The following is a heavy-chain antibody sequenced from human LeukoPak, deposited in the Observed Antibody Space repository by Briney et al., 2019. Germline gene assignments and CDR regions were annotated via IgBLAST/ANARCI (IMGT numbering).Heavy chain of an antibody. CDR1: GFTFGDYA. CDR2: IRSKAYGGTT. Sequence: GGSLRLSCTASGFTFGDYAMSWFRQAPGKGLEWVGFIRSKAYGGTTEYAASVKGRFTISRDDSKSIAYLQMNSLKTEDTAVYYCISHRTVTKRDYFDYWGQGTLVTVSS. J-gene: IGHJ4*02. V-gene: IGHV3-49*03. D-gene: IGHD4-17*01. CDR3: ISHRTVTKRDYFDY.